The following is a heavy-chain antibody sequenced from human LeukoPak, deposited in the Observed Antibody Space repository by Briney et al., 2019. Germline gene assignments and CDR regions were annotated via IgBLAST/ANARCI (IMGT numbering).Heavy chain of an antibody. D-gene: IGHD4-17*01. Sequence: GGTLRLSCAASGFTFRSYGMSWVRQAPGKGLEWVSAISGSGGSTYYADSVKGRFTISRDNSKNTLYLQMNSLRAEDTAVYYCAKKYGYFDYWGQGTLVTVSS. CDR1: GFTFRSYG. CDR2: ISGSGGST. J-gene: IGHJ4*02. V-gene: IGHV3-23*01. CDR3: AKKYGYFDY.